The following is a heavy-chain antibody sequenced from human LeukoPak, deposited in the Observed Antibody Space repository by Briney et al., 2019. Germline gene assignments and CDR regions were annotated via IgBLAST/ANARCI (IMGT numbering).Heavy chain of an antibody. D-gene: IGHD6-19*01. CDR3: TRVGIAVAATGYDYMDV. CDR2: IRSKAYGGTT. V-gene: IGHV3-49*04. Sequence: AGGSLRLSCTASGFTFGDYAMSWVRQGPGEGLEWVGFIRSKAYGGTTEYAASVKGRFTISRDDSKSIAYLQMNSLKTEDTAVYYCTRVGIAVAATGYDYMDVCGKGTTVTVSS. J-gene: IGHJ6*03. CDR1: GFTFGDYA.